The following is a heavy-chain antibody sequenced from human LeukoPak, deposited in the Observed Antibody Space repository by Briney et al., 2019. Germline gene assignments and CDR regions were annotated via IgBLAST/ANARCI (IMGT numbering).Heavy chain of an antibody. D-gene: IGHD3-22*01. Sequence: GASVTVSCKVSGGIFSNYVISWVRQAPGQGLEWMGGIIPVFGTPNYAQKFRGRVTITTDESTSTAHMEMSSLRSEDTAVYYCARSHSPAYYAPFDYWGQGTLVTVSS. J-gene: IGHJ4*02. CDR1: GGIFSNYV. V-gene: IGHV1-69*05. CDR3: ARSHSPAYYAPFDY. CDR2: IIPVFGTP.